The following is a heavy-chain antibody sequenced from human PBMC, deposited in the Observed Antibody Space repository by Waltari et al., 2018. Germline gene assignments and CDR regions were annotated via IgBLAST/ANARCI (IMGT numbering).Heavy chain of an antibody. CDR2: IRQDGSER. Sequence: EVQLLESGGGLVQPGGSSCLSCVDSGFTVNRRWMSWVRQAPGKGLEWVTNIRQDGSERYYVGSVKGRFTVSRDNAQNSLYLQMNSLSAEDTAMYYCATTTWGGVNDYWGQGTLVTVSS. CDR3: ATTTWGGVNDY. CDR1: GFTVNRRW. D-gene: IGHD4-17*01. J-gene: IGHJ4*02. V-gene: IGHV3-7*01.